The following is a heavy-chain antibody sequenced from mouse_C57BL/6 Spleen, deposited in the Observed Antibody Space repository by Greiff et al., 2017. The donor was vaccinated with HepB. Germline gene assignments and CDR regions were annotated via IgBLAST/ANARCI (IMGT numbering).Heavy chain of an antibody. CDR1: GFSLTSYG. CDR2: IWSGGST. CDR3: ASHSNWFAY. V-gene: IGHV2-2*01. Sequence: VQLQQSGPGLVQPSQSLSITCTVSGFSLTSYGVHWVRESPGKGLEWLGVIWSGGSTDYNAAFISRLSISKDNSKSQVFFKMNSLQADDTAIYYCASHSNWFAYWGQGTLVIVSA. D-gene: IGHD2-5*01. J-gene: IGHJ3*01.